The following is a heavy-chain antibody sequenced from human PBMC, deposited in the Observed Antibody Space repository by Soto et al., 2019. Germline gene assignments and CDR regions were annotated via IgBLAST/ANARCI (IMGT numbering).Heavy chain of an antibody. J-gene: IGHJ6*02. CDR3: AKDREVRGVTYYYGMDV. D-gene: IGHD3-10*01. Sequence: GQGLEWMGRINPSCGSTSYAQKFQGRVTMTRDTSTSTVYMELSSLRAEDTAVYYCAKDREVRGVTYYYGMDVWGQGTTVTVSS. CDR2: INPSCGST. V-gene: IGHV1-46*01.